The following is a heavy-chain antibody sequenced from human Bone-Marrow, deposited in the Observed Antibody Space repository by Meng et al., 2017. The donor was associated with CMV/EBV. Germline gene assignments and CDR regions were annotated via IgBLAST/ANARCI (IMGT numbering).Heavy chain of an antibody. J-gene: IGHJ4*02. CDR1: GFTFSNYA. CDR3: ARSSPHPRRPVYFDY. D-gene: IGHD6-6*01. Sequence: GGSLRLSCAASGFTFSNYAMNWVRQAPGKGLEWVSSITRYDTYINYIDSVKGRFTISRDNAKNSLYLQMNSLRAEDKAVYYCARSSPHPRRPVYFDYWGQGTLVTVSS. CDR2: ITRYDTYI. V-gene: IGHV3-21*01.